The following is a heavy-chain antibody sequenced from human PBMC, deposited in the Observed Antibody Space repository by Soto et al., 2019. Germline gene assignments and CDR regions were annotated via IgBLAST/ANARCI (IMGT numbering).Heavy chain of an antibody. D-gene: IGHD3-3*01. J-gene: IGHJ6*02. CDR3: ARVRDVRFLEWSYRMDV. Sequence: QVQLVQSGAEVKKPGASVKVSCKASGYTFTSYYMHWVRQAPGQGLEWMGIINPSGGSTSYAQKFQGRVTMTRDTSTSTVYMELSSLRSEDTAVYYCARVRDVRFLEWSYRMDVWGQGTTVTVSS. CDR1: GYTFTSYY. V-gene: IGHV1-46*01. CDR2: INPSGGST.